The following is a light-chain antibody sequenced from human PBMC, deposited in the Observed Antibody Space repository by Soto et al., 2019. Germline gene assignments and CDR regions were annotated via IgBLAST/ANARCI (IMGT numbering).Light chain of an antibody. V-gene: IGKV1-6*01. CDR1: QHIRND. J-gene: IGKJ1*01. Sequence: AIRMTQSPSSLSASVGDGVTITCRASQHIRNDLGWYQQKPGRAPKLLIYSSSTLQSGVPSRFNGSGSGTDFTLSISSLHPEDFATYYCLQDYAFPWTFGQGTNVEVK. CDR2: SSS. CDR3: LQDYAFPWT.